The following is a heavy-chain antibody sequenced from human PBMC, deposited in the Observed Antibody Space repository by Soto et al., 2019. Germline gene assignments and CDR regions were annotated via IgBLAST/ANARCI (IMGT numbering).Heavy chain of an antibody. V-gene: IGHV1-69*13. D-gene: IGHD3-22*01. CDR2: IIPIFGTA. Sequence: SVKVSCKASGGTFSSYAISWVRQAPGQGLEWMGGIIPIFGTANYAQKFQGRVTITADESTSTAYMELSSLRSEDTAVYYCASVADSRGYYLNWFDTWGQGTLVTVSS. J-gene: IGHJ5*02. CDR1: GGTFSSYA. CDR3: ASVADSRGYYLNWFDT.